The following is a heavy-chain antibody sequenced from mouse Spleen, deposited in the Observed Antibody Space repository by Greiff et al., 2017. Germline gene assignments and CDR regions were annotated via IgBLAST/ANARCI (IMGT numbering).Heavy chain of an antibody. CDR2: IYPRDGST. Sequence: QVQLQQSDAELVKPGASVKKSCKVSGYTFTDHTIHWMKQRPEQGLEWIGYIYPRDGSTKYNEKFKGKATLTADKSSSTAYMQLNSLTSEDSAVYFCARSHYYGNYNYAMDYWGQGTSVTVSS. D-gene: IGHD2-1*01. V-gene: IGHV1-78*01. CDR1: GYTFTDHT. CDR3: ARSHYYGNYNYAMDY. J-gene: IGHJ4*01.